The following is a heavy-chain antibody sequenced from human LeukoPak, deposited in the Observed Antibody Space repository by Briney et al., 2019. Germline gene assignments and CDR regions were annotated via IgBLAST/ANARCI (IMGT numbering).Heavy chain of an antibody. D-gene: IGHD3-22*01. CDR2: ISGYNGDT. CDR1: GYTFTSYG. CDR3: ARDFGSAAYDGAFDI. V-gene: IGHV1-18*01. J-gene: IGHJ3*02. Sequence: ASVKVSCKTSGYTFTSYGINWVRQDPGQGLEWMGWISGYNGDTNYAQKLQGRVTMTTDTSTSTAYMELRSLRSDDAAAYYCARDFGSAAYDGAFDIWGQGTMVTVSS.